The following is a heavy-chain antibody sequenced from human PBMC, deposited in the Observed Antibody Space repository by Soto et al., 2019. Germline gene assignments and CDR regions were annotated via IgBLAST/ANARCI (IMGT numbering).Heavy chain of an antibody. J-gene: IGHJ4*02. CDR1: GFTFSSYA. D-gene: IGHD4-17*01. CDR2: ISGGGGNT. CDR3: ARGAVTTNSIFDY. V-gene: IGHV3-23*01. Sequence: EVQLLESGGGLVQPGGSLRLSCTASGFTFSSYAMTWVRQAPGKGLEWVSVISGGGGNTYYADSVKGRFTISRDNSKNTLYLQMNSLRAEDTAVYYCARGAVTTNSIFDYWGQGTLVTVSS.